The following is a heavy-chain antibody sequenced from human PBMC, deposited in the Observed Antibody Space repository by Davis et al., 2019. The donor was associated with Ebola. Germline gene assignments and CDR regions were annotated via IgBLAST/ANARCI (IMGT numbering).Heavy chain of an antibody. J-gene: IGHJ4*02. V-gene: IGHV3-21*01. CDR3: TRGRYGSGSYPFYFDY. CDR1: GFTFSTFSTYS. D-gene: IGHD3-10*01. CDR2: ISSSSTYI. Sequence: GESLKISCAASGFTFSTFSTYSMNWVRQAPGKGLEWVSCISSSSTYIYYGDSVKGRFTISRDNARNSLYLQMNSLRDEDTAVYYCTRGRYGSGSYPFYFDYWGQGTLVTVSS.